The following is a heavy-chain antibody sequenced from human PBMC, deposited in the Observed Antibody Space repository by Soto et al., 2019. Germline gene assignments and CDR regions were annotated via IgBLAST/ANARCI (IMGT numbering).Heavy chain of an antibody. V-gene: IGHV4-34*01. CDR2: INHSGST. D-gene: IGHD2-2*01. Sequence: PSETLSLTXAVYGGSFSGYYWSWIRQPPGKGLEWIGEINHSGSTNYNPSLKSRVTISVDTSKNQFSLKLSSVTAADTAVYYCARARSAVPFDYWGQGTLVTVSS. J-gene: IGHJ4*02. CDR1: GGSFSGYY. CDR3: ARARSAVPFDY.